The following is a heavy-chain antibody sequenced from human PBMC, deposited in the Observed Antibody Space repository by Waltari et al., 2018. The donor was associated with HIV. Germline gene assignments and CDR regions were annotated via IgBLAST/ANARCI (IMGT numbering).Heavy chain of an antibody. CDR2: SDPNIRDS. J-gene: IGHJ4*02. V-gene: IGHV1-2*02. Sequence: QVQLVQSGAEVKKPGASVKVSCRASGYTFTGFYIHWVRQAPGQGLEWMGFSDPNIRDSGSPQSFQDRVTLTSDTSISTAYMELSSLTSDDTALYYCAKSRQPAGRVFDSWGQGTLVTVSS. CDR3: AKSRQPAGRVFDS. CDR1: GYTFTGFY.